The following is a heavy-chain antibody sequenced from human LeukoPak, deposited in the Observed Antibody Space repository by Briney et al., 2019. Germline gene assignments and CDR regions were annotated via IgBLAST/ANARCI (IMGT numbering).Heavy chain of an antibody. J-gene: IGHJ4*02. V-gene: IGHV2-5*01. CDR1: GFSISTSGVA. CDR2: VYWNDDK. CDR3: AHRGITGTLEN. D-gene: IGHD1-20*01. Sequence: SGPTLVNLTQTLTLTCTFSGFSISTSGVAVGWIRQPPGKALAWLTLVYWNDDKRYSPSLKSRLTIPKDTSKNQVVPTMTNMDPVDTGTYFCAHRGITGTLENWGQGTLVTVSS.